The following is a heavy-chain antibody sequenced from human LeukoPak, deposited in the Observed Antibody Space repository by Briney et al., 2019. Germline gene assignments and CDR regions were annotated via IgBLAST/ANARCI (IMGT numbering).Heavy chain of an antibody. V-gene: IGHV3-23*01. CDR1: GFTFSGYG. Sequence: GGTLRLSCAASGFTFSGYGMSWVRQAPGKGLEWVSSIGGRGGSAYYADSVKGRFTISRDNSKNTLYLRMNSLRSEDTAVYYCARPMVRGVMGLGLDYWGQGTLVTVSS. CDR2: IGGRGGSA. D-gene: IGHD3-10*01. CDR3: ARPMVRGVMGLGLDY. J-gene: IGHJ4*02.